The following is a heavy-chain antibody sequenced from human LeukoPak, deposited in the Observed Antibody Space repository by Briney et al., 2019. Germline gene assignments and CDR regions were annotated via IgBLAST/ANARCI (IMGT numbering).Heavy chain of an antibody. CDR2: ISVSGGST. Sequence: GASLRLSCAASGFTFSSYAMSWVRQAPGKGLEWVSAISVSGGSTYYADSVKGRFTISRENSKNTLYLQMNSLRAEDTAVYYCAKDRVGATRRDYWGQGTLVTVSS. V-gene: IGHV3-23*01. D-gene: IGHD1-26*01. J-gene: IGHJ4*02. CDR3: AKDRVGATRRDY. CDR1: GFTFSSYA.